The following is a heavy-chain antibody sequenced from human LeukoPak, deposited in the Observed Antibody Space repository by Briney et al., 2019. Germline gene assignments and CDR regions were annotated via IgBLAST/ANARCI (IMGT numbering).Heavy chain of an antibody. J-gene: IGHJ4*02. V-gene: IGHV3-7*01. CDR3: ARVPTESYYDILTGYYATYYFDY. CDR2: IKQDGSEK. Sequence: GGSLRLSCAASGFTFSSYWMSWVRQAPGKGLEWVANIKQDGSEKYYVDSVKGRFTISRDNAKNSLYLQMNRLRAEDTAVYYCARVPTESYYDILTGYYATYYFDYWGQGTLVTVSS. D-gene: IGHD3-9*01. CDR1: GFTFSSYW.